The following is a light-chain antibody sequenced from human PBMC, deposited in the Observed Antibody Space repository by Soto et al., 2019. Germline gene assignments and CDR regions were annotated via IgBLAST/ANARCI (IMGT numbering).Light chain of an antibody. CDR1: QNIGTN. CDR2: GAS. CDR3: QQYYNWPPWT. V-gene: IGKV3-15*01. Sequence: EILMTHSPATLSVSPCERAILSFSAGQNIGTNLVWYQQKPGQAPRLLLYGASTRATGVPARFSGSGSGTDFTLTVSSLQSEDFAVYYCQQYYNWPPWTFGLGTKVDTK. J-gene: IGKJ1*01.